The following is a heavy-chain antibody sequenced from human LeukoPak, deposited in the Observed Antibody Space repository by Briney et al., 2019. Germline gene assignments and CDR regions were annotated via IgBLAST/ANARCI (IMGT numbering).Heavy chain of an antibody. CDR2: INSHGGST. J-gene: IGHJ4*02. D-gene: IGHD2-15*01. CDR3: VKATLGYCSGGTCSADY. CDR1: GFTFSSYA. Sequence: GGSLRLSCSASGFTFSSYAMHWVRQALGKGLEYVSTINSHGGSTYYADSVKDRFTISRDNSKNTLYLQMSSLRSDDTAVYYCVKATLGYCSGGTCSADYWGQGTLVTVSS. V-gene: IGHV3-64D*06.